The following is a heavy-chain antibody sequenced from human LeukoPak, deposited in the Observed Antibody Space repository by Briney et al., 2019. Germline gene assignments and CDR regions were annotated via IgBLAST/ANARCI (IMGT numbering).Heavy chain of an antibody. CDR3: AHQVPPNDEYFDH. CDR1: GFTFSSYS. J-gene: IGHJ1*01. CDR2: ISNTGRAT. V-gene: IGHV3-23*01. Sequence: GGSLRLSRVASGFTFSSYSMHWVRQAPGEGLEWLSGISNTGRATDYADSIKGRFTISRDNSKNTVFLQMNSLRAEDTAEYFCAHQVPPNDEYFDHWGQGTLVTVSS.